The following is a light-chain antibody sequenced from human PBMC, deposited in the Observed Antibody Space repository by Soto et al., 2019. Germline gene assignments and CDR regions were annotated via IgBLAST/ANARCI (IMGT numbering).Light chain of an antibody. V-gene: IGKV3-11*01. Sequence: IVLKQSGATVSLYTGERATLSCRASQSVSSYLAWYQQKPGQAPRLLIYDASNRATGIPARFSGSGSGTDFTLTISSLEPEDFAVYYCQQRSNWPLTFGQVTRLAIK. CDR3: QQRSNWPLT. J-gene: IGKJ5*01. CDR1: QSVSSY. CDR2: DAS.